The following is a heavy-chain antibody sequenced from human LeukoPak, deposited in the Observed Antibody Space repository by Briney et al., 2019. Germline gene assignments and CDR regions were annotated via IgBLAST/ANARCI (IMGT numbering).Heavy chain of an antibody. J-gene: IGHJ4*02. V-gene: IGHV3-53*01. D-gene: IGHD3-22*01. CDR3: ARVSGGYYDSGGSFAY. Sequence: GGSLRLSCAASGFTVGSNYMSWVCQAPGKGLEWVSGIHSGDSTYYADSVKGRITISRDNSKNMLYLQMNSLRAEDTAVYHCARVSGGYYDSGGSFAYGARGTWVTV. CDR2: IHSGDST. CDR1: GFTVGSNY.